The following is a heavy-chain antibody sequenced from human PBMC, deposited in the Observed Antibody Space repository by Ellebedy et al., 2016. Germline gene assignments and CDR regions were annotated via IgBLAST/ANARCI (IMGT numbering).Heavy chain of an antibody. V-gene: IGHV4-4*02. J-gene: IGHJ5*02. CDR3: AGIPAGWRGSALNWFDP. Sequence: SETLSLTCAVSGGSISSSHWWTWVRLAPEKGLEWIGESHHSGTTNYNPSLKSRVTISVDKSMNQFSLRLTSVTAADTAVYYCAGIPAGWRGSALNWFDPWGQGALVTVSS. CDR1: GGSISSSHW. CDR2: SHHSGTT. D-gene: IGHD6-19*01.